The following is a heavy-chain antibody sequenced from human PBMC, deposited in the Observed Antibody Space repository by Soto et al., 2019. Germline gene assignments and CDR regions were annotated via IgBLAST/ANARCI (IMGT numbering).Heavy chain of an antibody. J-gene: IGHJ4*02. V-gene: IGHV1-18*01. CDR1: GYAFINYA. Sequence: QVQMVQSGAEVKKPGTSVKVSCKSSGYAFINYAVTWVRQAPGEGLEWMGWISPSNDNSYSAQKFQDRVTMSTETTSDTANMDLRLMTSDYTAVDYGSREGGNTRTSDYWGQGNLGTVSS. D-gene: IGHD3-16*01. CDR3: SREGGNTRTSDY. CDR2: ISPSNDNS.